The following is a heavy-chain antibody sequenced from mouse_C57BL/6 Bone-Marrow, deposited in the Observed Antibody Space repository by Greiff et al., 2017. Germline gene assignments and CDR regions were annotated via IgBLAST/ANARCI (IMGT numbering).Heavy chain of an antibody. Sequence: VQLQQSGPGLVKPSQSLSLTCSVTGYSITSGYYWNWIRQFPGNKLEWMGYISYDGSNNYNPSLKNRISITRDTSKNQFFLKLNSVTTEDTATYYCARGSSYGAMDYWGQGTSVTVSS. D-gene: IGHD2-10*02. CDR1: GYSITSGYY. J-gene: IGHJ4*01. CDR2: ISYDGSN. V-gene: IGHV3-6*01. CDR3: ARGSSYGAMDY.